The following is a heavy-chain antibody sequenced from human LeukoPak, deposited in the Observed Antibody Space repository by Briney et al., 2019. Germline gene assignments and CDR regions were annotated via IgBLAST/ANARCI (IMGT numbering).Heavy chain of an antibody. CDR3: ARDLPVAGPAFDI. D-gene: IGHD4-23*01. CDR2: ISGSGGHT. V-gene: IGHV3-23*01. CDR1: GFTFTSYA. J-gene: IGHJ3*02. Sequence: GGSLRLSCEASGFTFTSYAMTWVRQAPGKGLEWVSGISGSGGHTYNADSVEGRFIISRDNSKNTLYLQMNSLRAEDTAVYYCARDLPVAGPAFDIWGQGTMVTVSS.